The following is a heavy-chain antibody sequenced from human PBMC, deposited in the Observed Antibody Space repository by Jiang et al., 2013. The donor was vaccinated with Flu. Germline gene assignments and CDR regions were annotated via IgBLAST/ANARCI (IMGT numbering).Heavy chain of an antibody. CDR1: TSYA. Sequence: TSYAMNWVRQAPGQGLEWMGWINTNTGNPTYAQGFTGRFVFSLDTSVSTAYLQISSLKAEDTAVYYCARDLIAVADYWGQGTLVTVSS. CDR2: INTNTGNP. D-gene: IGHD6-19*01. CDR3: ARDLIAVADY. V-gene: IGHV7-4-1*02. J-gene: IGHJ4*02.